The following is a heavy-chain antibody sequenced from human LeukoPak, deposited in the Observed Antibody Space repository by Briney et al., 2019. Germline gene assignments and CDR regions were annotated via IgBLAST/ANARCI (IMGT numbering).Heavy chain of an antibody. CDR3: ARDGRIAVALQAFDY. Sequence: SETLSLTCTVSGGSISSSSYYWGWIRQPPGKGLEWIGSIYYSGSTYYNPSLKSRVTISVDTSKNQFSLKLSSVTAADTAVYYCARDGRIAVALQAFDYWGQGTLVTVSS. V-gene: IGHV4-39*07. CDR2: IYYSGST. D-gene: IGHD6-19*01. CDR1: GGSISSSSYY. J-gene: IGHJ4*02.